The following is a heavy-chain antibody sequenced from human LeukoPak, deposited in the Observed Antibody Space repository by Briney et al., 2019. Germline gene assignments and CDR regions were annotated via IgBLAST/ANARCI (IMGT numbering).Heavy chain of an antibody. CDR1: GFRFSTFW. Sequence: GESLRLSCAASGFRFSTFWMSWVRQAPGKGLDWVANINQNGGVKHYVDSVKGRFTISRDNAKNSLYLQMTSLRADDTAVYYCATNEDAAGTSWGQGTLVTVSS. CDR2: INQNGGVK. D-gene: IGHD6-25*01. V-gene: IGHV3-7*01. J-gene: IGHJ5*02. CDR3: ATNEDAAGTS.